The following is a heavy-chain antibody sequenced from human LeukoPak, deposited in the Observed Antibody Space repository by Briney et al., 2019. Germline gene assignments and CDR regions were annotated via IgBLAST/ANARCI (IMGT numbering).Heavy chain of an antibody. Sequence: GRSLRLSCAASGFAFSSYAMNWVRQAPGKGLEWVSSISSSSIYIYYADSMKGRFTISRDNAKNSLYLQMNSLRAEDTAVYYCARDRNDYGPVDYWGQGTLVTVSS. CDR3: ARDRNDYGPVDY. J-gene: IGHJ4*02. CDR2: ISSSSIYI. CDR1: GFAFSSYA. D-gene: IGHD5-12*01. V-gene: IGHV3-21*01.